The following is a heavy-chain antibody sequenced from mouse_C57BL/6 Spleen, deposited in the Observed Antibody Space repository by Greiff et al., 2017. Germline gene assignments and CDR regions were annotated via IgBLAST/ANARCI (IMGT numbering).Heavy chain of an antibody. D-gene: IGHD1-1*01. CDR1: GYTFTRYW. CDR2: IDPSTSYT. J-gene: IGHJ2*01. Sequence: VQLQQPGAELVRPGTSVTLSCKASGYTFTRYWMHWVKQRPGQGLEWIGVIDPSTSYTNYNQKFKGKATLTVDTSSSTAYMQLSSLTSEDSAVYYCARGTTVVDYWGQGTTLTVSA. CDR3: ARGTTVVDY. V-gene: IGHV1-59*01.